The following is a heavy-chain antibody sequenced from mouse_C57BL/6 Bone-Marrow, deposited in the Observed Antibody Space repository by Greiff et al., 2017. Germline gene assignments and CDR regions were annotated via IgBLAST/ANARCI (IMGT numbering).Heavy chain of an antibody. D-gene: IGHD4-1*01. J-gene: IGHJ2*01. CDR1: GYTFTSYW. Sequence: QVQLQQPGAELVKPGASVKLSCKASGYTFTSYWMHWVKQRPGQGLEWIGMIHPNSGSTNYNEKFKSKATLTVDKSSSTAYMQRSSLTSEDSAVYYCARVGRDWFDYWGQGTTLTVSS. CDR3: ARVGRDWFDY. CDR2: IHPNSGST. V-gene: IGHV1-64*01.